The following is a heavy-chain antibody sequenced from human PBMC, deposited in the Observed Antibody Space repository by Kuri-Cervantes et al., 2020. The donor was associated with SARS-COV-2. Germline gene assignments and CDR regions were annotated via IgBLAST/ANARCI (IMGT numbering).Heavy chain of an antibody. D-gene: IGHD3-3*01. Sequence: GSLRLSCTVPGGSISSSSYYWGWIRQPPGKGLEWIGSIYYSGSTYYNPSLKSRVTISVDTSKNQFSLKLSSATAADTAVYYCASLKGVVIAIFGMDVWGQGTTVTVSS. CDR1: GGSISSSSYY. J-gene: IGHJ6*02. CDR3: ASLKGVVIAIFGMDV. CDR2: IYYSGST. V-gene: IGHV4-39*01.